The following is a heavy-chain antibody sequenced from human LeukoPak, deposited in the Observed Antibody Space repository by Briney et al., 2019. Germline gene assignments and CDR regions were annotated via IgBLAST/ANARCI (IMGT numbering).Heavy chain of an antibody. D-gene: IGHD3-3*01. CDR2: IYYSGST. V-gene: IGHV4-31*03. Sequence: SETLSLTCTVSGGSISSGGYSWSWIRQHPGKGLEWIGYIYYSGSTYYNPSLKSRVTISVDTSKNQFSLKLSSVTAADTAVYYCARGPLNPSLRFLEWLRPYGMDVWGQGTTVTVSS. J-gene: IGHJ6*02. CDR3: ARGPLNPSLRFLEWLRPYGMDV. CDR1: GGSISSGGYS.